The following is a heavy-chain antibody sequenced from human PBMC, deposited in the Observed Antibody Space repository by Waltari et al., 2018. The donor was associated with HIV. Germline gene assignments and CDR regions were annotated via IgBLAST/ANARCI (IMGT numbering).Heavy chain of an antibody. CDR2: IYISGST. CDR3: ARENILLLFGESYYNYYGMDV. D-gene: IGHD3-10*01. V-gene: IGHV4-4*07. Sequence: QVQLQESGPGLVKPSETLSLTCTVSGGSISGYYWSWIRQPAGKGLEWIGQIYISGSTNSNPSLKSRVPMSLDASKNLFSLKMRSVTAADTAVYYCARENILLLFGESYYNYYGMDVWGQGTTVTVSS. CDR1: GGSISGYY. J-gene: IGHJ6*02.